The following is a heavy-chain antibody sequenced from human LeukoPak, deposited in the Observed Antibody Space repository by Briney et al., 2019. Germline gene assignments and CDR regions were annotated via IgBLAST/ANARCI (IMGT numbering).Heavy chain of an antibody. CDR1: GFTFSSYA. J-gene: IGHJ4*02. CDR3: ARDPVRYCSGGSCPYYFDY. Sequence: PGGSLRLSCAASGFTFSSYAMHWVRQAPGKGLEWVAVISYDGSNKYYADSVKGRFTISRDNSKNTLYLQMNSLRAEDTAVYYCARDPVRYCSGGSCPYYFDYWGQGTLVTVSS. CDR2: ISYDGSNK. V-gene: IGHV3-30-3*01. D-gene: IGHD2-15*01.